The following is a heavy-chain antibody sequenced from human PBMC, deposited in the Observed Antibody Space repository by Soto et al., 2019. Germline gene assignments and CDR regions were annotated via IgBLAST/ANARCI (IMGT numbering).Heavy chain of an antibody. CDR1: GFTFSSYA. J-gene: IGHJ3*02. V-gene: IGHV3-23*01. D-gene: IGHD1-26*01. CDR3: AKHFVSSIVRGDAFDI. CDR2: ISGSGGST. Sequence: GGSLRLSCAASGFTFSSYAMSWVRQAPGKGLEWVSAISGSGGSTYYADSVKGRFTISRDNSKNTLYLQMNSLRAEDTAVYYCAKHFVSSIVRGDAFDIWGQGTMVTVSS.